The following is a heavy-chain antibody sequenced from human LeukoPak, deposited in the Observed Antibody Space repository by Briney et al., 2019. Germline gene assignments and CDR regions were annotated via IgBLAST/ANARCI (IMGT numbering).Heavy chain of an antibody. CDR2: IYYSGST. V-gene: IGHV4-39*01. CDR3: ARMGSLFGGSGGYYNAYYYYYMDV. Sequence: SETLSLTCTVSGGSISSSSYYWGWIRQPPGKGLEWIGSIYYSGSTYYNPSLKSRVTISVDTSKNQFSLKLSSVTAADTAVYYCARMGSLFGGSGGYYNAYYYYYMDVWGKGTTVTVSS. D-gene: IGHD3-10*01. J-gene: IGHJ6*03. CDR1: GGSISSSSYY.